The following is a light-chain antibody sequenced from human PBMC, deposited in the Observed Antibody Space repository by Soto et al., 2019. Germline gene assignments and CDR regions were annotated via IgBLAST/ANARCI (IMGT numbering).Light chain of an antibody. CDR3: QSFYSTDQV. Sequence: NFMLTQPHSVSESPGKTVTISCTRSGGSIASNYVQWYQQRPGSSPTTVIFEDNQRPSGVPDRFSGSIDSSSNSASLTISGLKTEDEANYYCQSFYSTDQVFGGGTKLTVL. CDR1: GGSIASNY. V-gene: IGLV6-57*01. CDR2: EDN. J-gene: IGLJ3*02.